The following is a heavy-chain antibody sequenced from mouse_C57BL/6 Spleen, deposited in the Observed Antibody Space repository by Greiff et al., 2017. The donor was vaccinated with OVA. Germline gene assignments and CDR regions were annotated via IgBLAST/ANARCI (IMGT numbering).Heavy chain of an antibody. J-gene: IGHJ3*01. D-gene: IGHD2-4*01. Sequence: VKVVESGPGLVQPSQSLSITCTVSGFSLTSYGVHWVRQSPGKGLEWLGVIWSGGSTDYNAAFISRLSISKDNSKSQVFFKMNSLQADDTAIYYCARKAADYEGTWFAYWGQGTLVTVSA. V-gene: IGHV2-2*01. CDR1: GFSLTSYG. CDR2: IWSGGST. CDR3: ARKAADYEGTWFAY.